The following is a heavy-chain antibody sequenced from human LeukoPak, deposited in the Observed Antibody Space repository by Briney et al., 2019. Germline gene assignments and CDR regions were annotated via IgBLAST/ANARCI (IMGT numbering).Heavy chain of an antibody. CDR3: AELGITMIGGV. CDR1: GFTFSSYA. J-gene: IGHJ6*04. Sequence: GGSLRLSCAASGFTFSSYAMNWVRQAPGKGLEWVSYISSSSSTIYYADSVKGRFTISRDNAKNSLYLQMNSLRAEDTAVYYCAELGITMIGGVWGKGTTVTISS. V-gene: IGHV3-48*04. D-gene: IGHD3-10*02. CDR2: ISSSSSTI.